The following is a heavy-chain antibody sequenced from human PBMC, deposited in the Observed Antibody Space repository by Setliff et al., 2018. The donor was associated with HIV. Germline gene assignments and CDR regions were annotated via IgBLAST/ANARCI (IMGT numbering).Heavy chain of an antibody. CDR1: EYTFISYD. Sequence: ASVKVSCKASEYTFISYDINWVRQAPGKGLEWMGGFDPEDGETVYAQKFQGRVTMTEDTSTDTAYMELSSLRSEDTAMYYCATIRAYYYDSSGQEYFQHWGHGTLVTVS. CDR2: FDPEDGET. J-gene: IGHJ1*01. D-gene: IGHD3-22*01. CDR3: ATIRAYYYDSSGQEYFQH. V-gene: IGHV1-24*01.